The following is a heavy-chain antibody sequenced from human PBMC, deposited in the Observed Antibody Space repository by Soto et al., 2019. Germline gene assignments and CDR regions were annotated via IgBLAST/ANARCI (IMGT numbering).Heavy chain of an antibody. CDR3: ARDHGGDSSGYVPNY. J-gene: IGHJ4*02. D-gene: IGHD3-22*01. CDR1: GYTFTGYY. Sequence: ASVKVSCKASGYTFTGYYMHWVRQAPGQGLEWMGWINPNSGGTNYAQKFQGRVTMTRDTSISTAYMELSRLRSDDTAVYYCARDHGGDSSGYVPNYWGQGTRVTVS. V-gene: IGHV1-2*02. CDR2: INPNSGGT.